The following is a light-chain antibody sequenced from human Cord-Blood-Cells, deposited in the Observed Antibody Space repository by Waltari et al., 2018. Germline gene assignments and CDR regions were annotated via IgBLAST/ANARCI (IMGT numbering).Light chain of an antibody. Sequence: QSALTQPASVSGSPGQSITISCTGTSSDVGSYNLVSWYQQHPGKAPKLMIYEGSKRSSGVSKRFSGSKSGNTASLTISGLQAEDEADYYCCSYAGSSPWVFGGGTKLTVL. J-gene: IGLJ3*02. CDR2: EGS. CDR3: CSYAGSSPWV. CDR1: SSDVGSYNL. V-gene: IGLV2-23*01.